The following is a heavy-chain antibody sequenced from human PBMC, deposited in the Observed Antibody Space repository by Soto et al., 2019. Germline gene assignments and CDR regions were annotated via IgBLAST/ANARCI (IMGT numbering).Heavy chain of an antibody. CDR2: ISYDGSKK. Sequence: PVGSLGLSCADSGFTFSTYTMHWVRQAPGKGLEWVAVISYDGSKKYYADSVKGRFTISRDSSTNTLYLQMNSLRAEDTAVYYCARGSDTSGYNHHNCFDPWGQGTLVTVSS. CDR3: ARGSDTSGYNHHNCFDP. J-gene: IGHJ5*02. CDR1: GFTFSTYT. D-gene: IGHD3-22*01. V-gene: IGHV3-30-3*01.